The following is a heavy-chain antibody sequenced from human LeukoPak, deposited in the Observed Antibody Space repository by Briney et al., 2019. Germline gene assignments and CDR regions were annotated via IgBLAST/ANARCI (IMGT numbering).Heavy chain of an antibody. CDR3: ARDCIGCHGFDY. D-gene: IGHD2-15*01. Sequence: ASVKVSCKASGYTLTTYGISCVRQAPGQGLEWMGWVSAFADNTNYIQKLQGRVTMTTDTSKSTAYMELRTLRSDDTPVYYCARDCIGCHGFDYWGQGTLVTVSS. V-gene: IGHV1-18*01. CDR2: VSAFADNT. CDR1: GYTLTTYG. J-gene: IGHJ4*02.